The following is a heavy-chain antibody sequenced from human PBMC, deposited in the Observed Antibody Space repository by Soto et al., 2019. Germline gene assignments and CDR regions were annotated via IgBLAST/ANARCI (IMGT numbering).Heavy chain of an antibody. D-gene: IGHD7-27*01. Sequence: SETLSLTCTVSGRSISSGGYYWSWSRQHPGKGLEWIGYIYYSGSTYYNPSLKSRVTRSVDTSKNQFSLNVMSVTSADTAVYYCAKENWANPDSWGQGTLVTVPQ. CDR2: IYYSGST. J-gene: IGHJ4*02. V-gene: IGHV4-31*03. CDR1: GRSISSGGYY. CDR3: AKENWANPDS.